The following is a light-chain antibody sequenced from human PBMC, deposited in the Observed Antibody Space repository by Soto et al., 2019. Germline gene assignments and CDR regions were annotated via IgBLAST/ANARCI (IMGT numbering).Light chain of an antibody. Sequence: IQLTPSPSSLSASVGDRVTITCRASQTISSWLAWYQQKPGKAPKLLIYKASTLKSGVPSRFSGSGSGTEFTLTISSLQPDDFATYYCQHYNSYSEAFGQGTKGDIK. J-gene: IGKJ1*01. V-gene: IGKV1-5*03. CDR2: KAS. CDR1: QTISSW. CDR3: QHYNSYSEA.